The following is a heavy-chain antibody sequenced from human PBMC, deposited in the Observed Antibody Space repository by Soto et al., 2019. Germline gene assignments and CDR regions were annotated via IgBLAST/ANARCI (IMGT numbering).Heavy chain of an antibody. V-gene: IGHV3-30*18. J-gene: IGHJ4*02. D-gene: IGHD6-19*01. CDR3: AKDIGQWVAVAGRGPY. Sequence: QVQLVESGGGVVQPGRSLRLSCAASGFTFSSYGMQWVRQAPGKGLEWVAVISYDGSNKYYADSAKGRFTISRDNYKNTLFLQMSSLRGEDTAVYYCAKDIGQWVAVAGRGPYWGQGTLVTVSS. CDR2: ISYDGSNK. CDR1: GFTFSSYG.